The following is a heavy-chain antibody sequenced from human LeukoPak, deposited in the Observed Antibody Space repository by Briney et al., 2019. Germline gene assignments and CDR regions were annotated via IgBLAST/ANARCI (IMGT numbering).Heavy chain of an antibody. CDR3: ARHRDYYDT. V-gene: IGHV4-59*08. CDR1: GASINNNF. J-gene: IGHJ4*01. Sequence: SETLSLTCTVSGASINNNFWTWIRQPPGKGLEWSGDIYSSGSANYNPSLKSRVIISGDTSKNQISLNLTSVTAADTAVYFCARHRDYYDTWGHGTLVTVSS. CDR2: IYSSGSA. D-gene: IGHD3-22*01.